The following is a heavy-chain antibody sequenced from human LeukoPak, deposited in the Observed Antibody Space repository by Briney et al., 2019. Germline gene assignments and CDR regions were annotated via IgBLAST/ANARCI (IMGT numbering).Heavy chain of an antibody. CDR2: ISYDGSNK. V-gene: IGHV3-30*19. CDR1: GFTFSSYG. J-gene: IGHJ4*02. CDR3: ARAKGVSTGYRPTDY. D-gene: IGHD3-22*01. Sequence: GGSLRLSCAASGFTFSSYGMHWVRQAPGKGLEWVAVISYDGSNKYYADSVKGRFTISRDNSKNTLCLQMNSLRAEDTAVYYCARAKGVSTGYRPTDYWGQGTLVTVSS.